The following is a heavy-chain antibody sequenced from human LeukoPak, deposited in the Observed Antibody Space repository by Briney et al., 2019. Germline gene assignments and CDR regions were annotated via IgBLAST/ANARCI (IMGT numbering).Heavy chain of an antibody. CDR2: IIPIFGTA. D-gene: IGHD1-26*01. CDR3: ARVSAATALFDY. V-gene: IGHV1-69*05. J-gene: IGHJ4*02. CDR1: GGTFSSYA. Sequence: GASVKVSCKASGGTFSSYAISWVRQAPGQGLEWMGGIIPIFGTANYAQKFQGRVTITTDESTSTAYMELSSLRSEDTAVYYCARVSAATALFDYWGQGTLVTVSS.